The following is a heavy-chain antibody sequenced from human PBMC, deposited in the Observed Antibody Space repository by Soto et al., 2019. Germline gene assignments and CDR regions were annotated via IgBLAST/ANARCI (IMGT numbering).Heavy chain of an antibody. Sequence: SETLSLTCTVSGGSISSYYWSWIRQSPGKGLEWIGYIYYSGSTNYNPSLKSRVTISVDTSKNQFSLKLSSVTAADTAVYYCARAAYFSKVGATQYYFDYWGQGTLVTAPQ. J-gene: IGHJ4*02. CDR3: ARAAYFSKVGATQYYFDY. CDR2: IYYSGST. D-gene: IGHD1-26*01. CDR1: GGSISSYY. V-gene: IGHV4-59*13.